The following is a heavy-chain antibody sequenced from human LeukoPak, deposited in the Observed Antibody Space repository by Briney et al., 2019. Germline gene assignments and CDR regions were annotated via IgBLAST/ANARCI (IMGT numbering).Heavy chain of an antibody. J-gene: IGHJ4*02. Sequence: SETLSLTCTVSGYSISSGYYWGWIRQPPGKGLEWIGSIYHSGSTYYNPSLKSRVTISVDTSKNKFSLKLSSVTAADTAVYYCAREWMYSSGLHQGVYWGQGTLVTVSS. D-gene: IGHD6-19*01. CDR2: IYHSGST. CDR1: GYSISSGYY. CDR3: AREWMYSSGLHQGVY. V-gene: IGHV4-38-2*02.